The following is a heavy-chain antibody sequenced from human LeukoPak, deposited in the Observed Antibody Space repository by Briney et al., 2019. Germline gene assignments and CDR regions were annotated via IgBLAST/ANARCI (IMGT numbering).Heavy chain of an antibody. J-gene: IGHJ4*02. CDR3: ARDSAPYCSGGSCYSAF. Sequence: ASVKVSCKASGYTFTSYGISWVRQAPGQGLEWMGWISAYNGNTNYEQKLQGRVTMTTDTSTSTAYMELRSLRTDDTAVYYCARDSAPYCSGGSCYSAFWGQGTLVTVSS. CDR1: GYTFTSYG. CDR2: ISAYNGNT. D-gene: IGHD2-15*01. V-gene: IGHV1-18*01.